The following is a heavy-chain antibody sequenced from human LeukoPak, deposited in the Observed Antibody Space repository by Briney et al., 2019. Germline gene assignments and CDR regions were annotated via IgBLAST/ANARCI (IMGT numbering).Heavy chain of an antibody. J-gene: IGHJ5*02. V-gene: IGHV1-69*13. CDR1: GGTFSSYA. CDR2: IIPIFGTA. CDR3: ARGGRRGAVDTAMVTP. D-gene: IGHD5-18*01. Sequence: SVKVSCKASGGTFSSYAIGWVRQAPGQGLEWMGGIIPIFGTANYAQKFQGRVTITADESTSTAYMELSSLRSEDTAVYYCARGGRRGAVDTAMVTPWGQGTLVTVSS.